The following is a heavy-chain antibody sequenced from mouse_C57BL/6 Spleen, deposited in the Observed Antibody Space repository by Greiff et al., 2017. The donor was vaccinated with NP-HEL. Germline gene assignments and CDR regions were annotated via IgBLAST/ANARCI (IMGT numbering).Heavy chain of an antibody. CDR1: GYAFSSYW. CDR3: ARATTVALWDYAMDY. CDR2: IYPGDGDT. V-gene: IGHV1-80*01. J-gene: IGHJ4*01. D-gene: IGHD1-1*01. Sequence: QVQLKESGAELVKPGASVKISCKASGYAFSSYWMNWVKQRPGKGLEWIGQIYPGDGDTNYNGKFKGKATLTADKSSSTAYMQLSSLTSEDSAVYFCARATTVALWDYAMDYWGQGTSVTVSS.